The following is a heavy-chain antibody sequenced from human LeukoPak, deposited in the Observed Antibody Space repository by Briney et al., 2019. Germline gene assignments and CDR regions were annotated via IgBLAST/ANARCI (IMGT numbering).Heavy chain of an antibody. Sequence: TGGSLRLSCAASGYTFSSTGMSWVRQPPGKGLEWIGEINHSGSTNYNPSLKSRVTISVDTSKNQFSLKLSSVTAADTAVYYCARDLSSANWFDPWGQGTLVTVSS. CDR3: ARDLSSANWFDP. V-gene: IGHV4-34*01. CDR2: INHSGST. D-gene: IGHD6-25*01. J-gene: IGHJ5*02. CDR1: GYTFSSTG.